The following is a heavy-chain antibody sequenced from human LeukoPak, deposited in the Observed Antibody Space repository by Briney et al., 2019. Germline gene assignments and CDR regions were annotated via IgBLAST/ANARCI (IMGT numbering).Heavy chain of an antibody. CDR1: GGSISSGSYY. J-gene: IGHJ4*02. D-gene: IGHD3-10*01. CDR2: IYTSGST. V-gene: IGHV4-61*02. Sequence: SQTLSLTCTVSGGSISSGSYYWSWIRQPAGKGLEWIGRIYTSGSTNYNPSLKSRVTISVDTSKNQFSLKLSSVTAADTAVYYCARDLGPRGVIITLFDYWGQGTLVTVSS. CDR3: ARDLGPRGVIITLFDY.